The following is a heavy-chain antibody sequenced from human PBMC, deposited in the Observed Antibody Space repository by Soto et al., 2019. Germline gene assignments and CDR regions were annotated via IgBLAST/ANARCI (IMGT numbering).Heavy chain of an antibody. J-gene: IGHJ4*02. CDR3: ARKAYSNYIPYDY. CDR2: INPNSGGT. V-gene: IGHV1-2*02. D-gene: IGHD4-4*01. Sequence: ASVKVSCKASGYTFTGYYMHWVRQAPGQGLEWMGWINPNSGGTNYAQKFQGRVTMTRDTSISTAYMELSRLRSDDTAVYYCARKAYSNYIPYDYWGQGTLVTVSS. CDR1: GYTFTGYY.